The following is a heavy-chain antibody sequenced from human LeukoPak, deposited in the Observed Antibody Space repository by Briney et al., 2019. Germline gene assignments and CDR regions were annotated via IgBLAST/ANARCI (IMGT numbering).Heavy chain of an antibody. D-gene: IGHD5-24*01. J-gene: IGHJ4*02. Sequence: PGGSLRLSCAASGFTFSNYAMSWVRQAPGKGLEWVSTISGTNGNTYYADSVKGRFTISRDNSKNKLYLQMNSLRVEHTALYYCAKDRMATNIFKFDFWGQGILVTVSS. V-gene: IGHV3-23*01. CDR2: ISGTNGNT. CDR1: GFTFSNYA. CDR3: AKDRMATNIFKFDF.